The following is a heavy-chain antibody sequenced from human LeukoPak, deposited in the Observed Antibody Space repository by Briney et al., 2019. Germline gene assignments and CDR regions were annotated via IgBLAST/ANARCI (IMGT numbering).Heavy chain of an antibody. CDR2: ISGSGGST. CDR1: GFTVSSNY. J-gene: IGHJ4*02. D-gene: IGHD3-3*01. V-gene: IGHV3-23*01. CDR3: AKEGGLRFLDPIDY. Sequence: GGSLRLSCAASGFTVSSNYMSWVRQAPGKGLEWVSAISGSGGSTYYADSVKGRFTISRDNSKNTLYLQMNSLRAEDTAVYYCAKEGGLRFLDPIDYWGQGTLVTVSS.